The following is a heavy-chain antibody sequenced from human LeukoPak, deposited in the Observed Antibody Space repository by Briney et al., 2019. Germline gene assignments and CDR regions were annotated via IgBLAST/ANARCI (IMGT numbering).Heavy chain of an antibody. CDR2: IDNDGSST. D-gene: IGHD6-19*01. CDR1: GFTFSYNW. J-gene: IGHJ4*02. Sequence: GGSLRLSCAASGFTFSYNWMHWVRQAPGKGLVWVSRIDNDGSSTNYADSVKGRFTISRDNAKNTLYLQMNSLRAEDTAVYYCAKARSGWYWGDYWGQGTLVTVSS. V-gene: IGHV3-74*01. CDR3: AKARSGWYWGDY.